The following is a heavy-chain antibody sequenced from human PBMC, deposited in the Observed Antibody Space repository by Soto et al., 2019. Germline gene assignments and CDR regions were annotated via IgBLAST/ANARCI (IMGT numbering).Heavy chain of an antibody. CDR1: GYTFTGYY. J-gene: IGHJ6*02. CDR3: ARGVELRFFEWFPYGMDV. CDR2: INPNSGRT. Sequence: GSVKVSSTAYGYTFTGYYVHSVRQTPGHGLEWMGWINPNSGRTNYAQNFQGWVTLTRDTSFSTAYMERRRLRSEDPAVYYCARGVELRFFEWFPYGMDVWGQGTTVTVSS. D-gene: IGHD3-3*01. V-gene: IGHV1-2*04.